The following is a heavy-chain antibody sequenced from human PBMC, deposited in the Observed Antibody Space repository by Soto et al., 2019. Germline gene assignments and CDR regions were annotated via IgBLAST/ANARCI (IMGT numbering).Heavy chain of an antibody. CDR1: GVSLSSGNW. D-gene: IGHD3-22*01. CDR3: ARLVYDSRLNYLYFDH. V-gene: IGHV4-4*02. Sequence: TLSLTCDVSGVSLSSGNWWSWVRQPPGKGLEWIAEVYNDGSANYHPSLESRATISVDRSKNQFSLRLSSVTAADTGKYYCARLVYDSRLNYLYFDHWGQGTLVTVSS. J-gene: IGHJ4*02. CDR2: VYNDGSA.